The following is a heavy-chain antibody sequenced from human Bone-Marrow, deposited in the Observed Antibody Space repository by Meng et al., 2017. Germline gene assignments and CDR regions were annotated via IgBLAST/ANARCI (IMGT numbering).Heavy chain of an antibody. J-gene: IGHJ6*02. CDR1: GFTVSSNY. CDR3: ARDLPEYCSGGSCYYSHYYGMDV. Sequence: GESLKISCAASGFTVSSNYMSWVRQAPGKGLEWVSVIYSCGSTYYADSVKGRFTISRDNSKNTLYLQMNSLRAEDTAVYYCARDLPEYCSGGSCYYSHYYGMDVWGQGTTVTVSS. V-gene: IGHV3-66*03. D-gene: IGHD2-15*01. CDR2: IYSCGST.